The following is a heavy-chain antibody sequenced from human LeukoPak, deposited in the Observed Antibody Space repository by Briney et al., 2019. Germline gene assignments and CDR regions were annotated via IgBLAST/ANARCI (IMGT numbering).Heavy chain of an antibody. CDR3: AKDLVTIFGVVTLYYYYMDV. J-gene: IGHJ6*03. Sequence: GGSLRLSCAASGFTFSSYAMSWVRQAPGKGLEWVSAISGSGGSTYYADSVKGRFTISRDNSKNTLYLQMNSLRAEDTAVYYCAKDLVTIFGVVTLYYYYMDVWGKGTTVTVSS. V-gene: IGHV3-23*01. CDR2: ISGSGGST. D-gene: IGHD3-3*01. CDR1: GFTFSSYA.